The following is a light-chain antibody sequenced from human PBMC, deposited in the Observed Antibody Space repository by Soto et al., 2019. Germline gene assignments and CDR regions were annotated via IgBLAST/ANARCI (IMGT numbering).Light chain of an antibody. V-gene: IGKV1-39*01. CDR2: AAS. J-gene: IGKJ4*01. Sequence: DIQMTQSPSSLSASVGDRVTITCRASQSISSYLNWYQQKPGKAPKLLIYAASSLQSGVPSRFSCSGSGTDFTLTISSLQPEDFATYYCQQSYSTLTFGGGTKVEIK. CDR1: QSISSY. CDR3: QQSYSTLT.